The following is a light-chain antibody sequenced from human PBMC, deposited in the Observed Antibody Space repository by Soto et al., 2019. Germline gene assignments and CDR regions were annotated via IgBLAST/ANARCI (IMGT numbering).Light chain of an antibody. Sequence: DIELTQSPGTLSLSPGERATLSCRASQSVSNNYLACYQQKPGQAPRLLIYGASNRATGIPDRFSGSGSGTDFTLTISRLEPEDFAVYYCQQYGSSGTFGQGTKVDIK. CDR3: QQYGSSGT. J-gene: IGKJ1*01. CDR1: QSVSNNY. CDR2: GAS. V-gene: IGKV3-20*01.